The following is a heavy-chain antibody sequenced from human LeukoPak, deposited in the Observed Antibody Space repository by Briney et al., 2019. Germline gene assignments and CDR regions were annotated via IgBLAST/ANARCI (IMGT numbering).Heavy chain of an antibody. J-gene: IGHJ4*02. V-gene: IGHV3-23*01. CDR1: GFTFSNYA. CDR2: LSSGGGST. CDR3: AKLNGYSSSWFDY. Sequence: GGSLRPSCAAAGFTFSNYAMSWVRQPPGKGLEWVSGLSSGGGSTYYADAVKGRFTISRDNSKNTLYLQINSLRAEDTAVYYCAKLNGYSSSWFDYWGQGTLVTVSS. D-gene: IGHD6-13*01.